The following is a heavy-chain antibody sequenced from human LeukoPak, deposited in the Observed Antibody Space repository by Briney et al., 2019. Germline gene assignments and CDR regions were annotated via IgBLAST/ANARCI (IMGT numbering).Heavy chain of an antibody. CDR3: ARERGSQRGILDAFDI. CDR2: IYTSGTT. CDR1: GVSINFYY. J-gene: IGHJ3*02. Sequence: PSETLSLTSTVSGVSINFYYWSWIRQPAGKGLEWIGRIYTSGTTNYNPSLKSLVTMSLDTSKNQFSLKLSSVTAADTAVYYCARERGSQRGILDAFDIWGLGTMVTVSS. V-gene: IGHV4-4*07. D-gene: IGHD1-26*01.